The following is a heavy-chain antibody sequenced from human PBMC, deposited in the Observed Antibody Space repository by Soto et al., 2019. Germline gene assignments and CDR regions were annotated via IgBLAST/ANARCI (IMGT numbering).Heavy chain of an antibody. CDR2: ISDTDFGDAT. Sequence: EVHLLQSGGGLVQPGGSLRLSCAASGFISSSCAITWVRQPPGKGPEWVSSISDTDFGDATYYADSVKGRFTISRDNSKKTLYLQMSSLRADDSAVYFCARGSKDSYPGSRIFDFWGRGTLVTVSS. CDR1: GFISSSCA. J-gene: IGHJ4*02. D-gene: IGHD3-10*01. V-gene: IGHV3-23*01. CDR3: ARGSKDSYPGSRIFDF.